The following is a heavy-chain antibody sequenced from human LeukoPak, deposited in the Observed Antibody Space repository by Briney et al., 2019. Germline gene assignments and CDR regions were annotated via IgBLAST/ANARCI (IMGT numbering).Heavy chain of an antibody. V-gene: IGHV5-51*01. Sequence: GESLKISCKGSGYSFTSYWIAWVRQMPGKGLEWMGIIYPGDSDTRYSPSFQGQVTISADKSISPAYLQWSSLKASDTAMYYCATRDSLAAAGQFDYWGQGTLVTVSS. CDR1: GYSFTSYW. J-gene: IGHJ4*02. CDR2: IYPGDSDT. CDR3: ATRDSLAAAGQFDY. D-gene: IGHD6-13*01.